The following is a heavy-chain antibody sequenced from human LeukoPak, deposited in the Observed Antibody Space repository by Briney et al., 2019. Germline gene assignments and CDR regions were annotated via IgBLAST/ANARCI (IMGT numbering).Heavy chain of an antibody. CDR1: GFTFSSYW. D-gene: IGHD6-19*01. CDR3: ARRIAGDGSHAFDI. Sequence: AGGSLRLSCAASGFTFSSYWMHWVRQAPGKGLVWVSRISTDGSSTSYADSVKGRFTISRDNADNTLNLQMNTLRAEDTAVYYCARRIAGDGSHAFDIWGQGTMVTVSS. V-gene: IGHV3-74*01. CDR2: ISTDGSST. J-gene: IGHJ3*02.